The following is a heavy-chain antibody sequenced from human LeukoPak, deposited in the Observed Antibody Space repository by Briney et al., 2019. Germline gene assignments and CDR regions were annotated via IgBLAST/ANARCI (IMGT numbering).Heavy chain of an antibody. Sequence: GGSLRLSCAASGFTFSSYSMNWVRQAPGKGLEWVSSISSSSTYIYYADSVKGRFTISRDNAKNSLYLQMNSLKAEDTAVYYFVRGVVDDSADIWGKGTTVTVSS. CDR2: ISSSSTYI. CDR1: GFTFSSYS. J-gene: IGHJ6*04. CDR3: VRGVVDDSADI. D-gene: IGHD3-3*01. V-gene: IGHV3-21*01.